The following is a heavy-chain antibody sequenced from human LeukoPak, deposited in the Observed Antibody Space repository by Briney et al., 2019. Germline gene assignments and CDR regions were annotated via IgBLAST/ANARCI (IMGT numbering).Heavy chain of an antibody. V-gene: IGHV5-51*01. Sequence: PGESLKISCKGSGFSFTSYWIGWVRQMPGKGLEWMGIIYPGDSDTRYSPSFQGQVTISADKSINNAYLQWSSLKASDSAMYFCARAQLLPRYNWFDPWGQGTLVTVSS. CDR1: GFSFTSYW. CDR3: ARAQLLPRYNWFDP. CDR2: IYPGDSDT. D-gene: IGHD5-24*01. J-gene: IGHJ5*02.